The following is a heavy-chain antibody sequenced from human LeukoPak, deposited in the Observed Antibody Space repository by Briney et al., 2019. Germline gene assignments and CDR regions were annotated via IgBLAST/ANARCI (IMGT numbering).Heavy chain of an antibody. V-gene: IGHV3-20*04. CDR3: ARISSDCNGGSCYSEKDY. D-gene: IGHD2-15*01. J-gene: IGHJ4*02. CDR1: GFTFDDYG. CDR2: INWNGGST. Sequence: GGSLRLSCAASGFTFDDYGMSWVRQAPGKGLEWVSGINWNGGSTAYADSVKGRFTISRDNAKNSLYLQMNSLRAEDTALYYWARISSDCNGGSCYSEKDYWGQGTLVTVSS.